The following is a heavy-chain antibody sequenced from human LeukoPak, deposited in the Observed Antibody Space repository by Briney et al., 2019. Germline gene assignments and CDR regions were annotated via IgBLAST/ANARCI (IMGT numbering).Heavy chain of an antibody. V-gene: IGHV3-23*01. J-gene: IGHJ3*02. D-gene: IGHD1-26*01. CDR2: ISGSGGST. CDR3: AKVQWEPLWAFDI. Sequence: GGSLRLSCAASGFTFSSYAMSWVRQAPGKGLEGVSAISGSGGSTYYADSVKGRFTISRDNSKNTLYLQMNSLRAEDTAVYYCAKVQWEPLWAFDIWGQGTMVTVSS. CDR1: GFTFSSYA.